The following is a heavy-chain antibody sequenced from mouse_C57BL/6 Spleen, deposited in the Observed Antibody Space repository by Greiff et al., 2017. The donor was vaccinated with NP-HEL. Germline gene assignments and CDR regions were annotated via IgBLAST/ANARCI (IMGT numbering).Heavy chain of an antibody. V-gene: IGHV3-6*01. CDR2: ISYDGSN. J-gene: IGHJ2*01. Sequence: EVQLVESGPGLVKPSQSLSLTCSVTGYSITSGYYWNWIRQFPGNKLEWMGYISYDGSNNYNPSLKNRISITRDTSKNQFFLKLNSVTTEDTATYYCARGDYYYGSPFFDYWGQGTTLTVSS. D-gene: IGHD1-1*01. CDR3: ARGDYYYGSPFFDY. CDR1: GYSITSGYY.